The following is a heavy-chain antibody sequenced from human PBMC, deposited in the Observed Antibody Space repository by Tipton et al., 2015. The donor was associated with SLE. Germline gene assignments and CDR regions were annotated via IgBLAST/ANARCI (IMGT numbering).Heavy chain of an antibody. CDR2: IGQDGGEE. Sequence: SLRLSCAASGFTVSNNWMTWVRQAPGKGLEWVAHIGQDGGEEFYVDSVRGRFIISRDNAKNSLYLQMNSLSVEDTAVYYCAREYQGSFYVNGAFDIWGQATVVTVSS. CDR1: GFTVSNNW. CDR3: AREYQGSFYVNGAFDI. D-gene: IGHD3-10*01. J-gene: IGHJ3*02. V-gene: IGHV3-7*01.